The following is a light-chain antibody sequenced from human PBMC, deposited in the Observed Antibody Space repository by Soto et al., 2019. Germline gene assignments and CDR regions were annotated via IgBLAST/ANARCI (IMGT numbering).Light chain of an antibody. Sequence: QSALTQPASVSGSPGQSITISCTGTSIDVGSYNLVSWYQQHPGKAPKLMIYEGSKRPSGVSNRFSGSKSGNTALQTISGLQAEDGVDYYCCSYAGSSTLVFGGGSKLTVL. CDR1: SIDVGSYNL. V-gene: IGLV2-23*01. CDR2: EGS. J-gene: IGLJ2*01. CDR3: CSYAGSSTLV.